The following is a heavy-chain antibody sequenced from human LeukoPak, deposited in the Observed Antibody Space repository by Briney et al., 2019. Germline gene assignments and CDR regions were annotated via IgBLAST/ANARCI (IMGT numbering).Heavy chain of an antibody. CDR1: GFTFSSYA. Sequence: AGGSLRLSCAASGFTFSSYAMHWVRQAPGKGLEWVAVISYDGSNKYYADSVKGRFTISRDNSKNTLYLQMNSLRAEDTAVYYCAKGHYYGSGSLDYWGQGTLVTASS. CDR3: AKGHYYGSGSLDY. CDR2: ISYDGSNK. J-gene: IGHJ4*02. V-gene: IGHV3-30*04. D-gene: IGHD3-10*01.